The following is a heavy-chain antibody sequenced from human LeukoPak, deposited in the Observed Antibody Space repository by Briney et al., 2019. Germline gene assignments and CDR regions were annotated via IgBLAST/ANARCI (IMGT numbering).Heavy chain of an antibody. V-gene: IGHV3-15*01. CDR1: GFTFSNAW. Sequence: GGSLRLSCAASGFTFSNAWMSWVRQAPRKGLEWVGRIKSKTDGGTTDYAAPVKGRFTISRDDSKNTLYLQMNSLKTEDTAVYYCTKARRYYYGSGSFFSYYFDYWGQGTLVTASS. J-gene: IGHJ4*02. CDR2: IKSKTDGGTT. D-gene: IGHD3-10*01. CDR3: TKARRYYYGSGSFFSYYFDY.